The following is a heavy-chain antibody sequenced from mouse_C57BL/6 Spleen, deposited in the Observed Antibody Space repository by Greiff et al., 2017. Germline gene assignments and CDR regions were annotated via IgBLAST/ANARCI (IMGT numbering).Heavy chain of an antibody. J-gene: IGHJ2*01. CDR2: IYPRSGNT. V-gene: IGHV1-81*01. CDR3: APYYYGSSYYFDY. CDR1: GYTFTSYG. D-gene: IGHD1-1*01. Sequence: QVQLKESGAELARPGASVKLSCKASGYTFTSYGISWVKQRTGQGLEWIGEIYPRSGNTYYNEKFKGKATLTADKSSSTAYMELRSLTSEDSAVYFCAPYYYGSSYYFDYWGQGTTLTVSS.